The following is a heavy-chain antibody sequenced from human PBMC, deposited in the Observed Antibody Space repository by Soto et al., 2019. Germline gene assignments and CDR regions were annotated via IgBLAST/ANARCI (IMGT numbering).Heavy chain of an antibody. CDR2: ISSGGGST. D-gene: IGHD3-16*01. V-gene: IGHV3-23*01. CDR3: AKDHWGSY. CDR1: GFTFSSYA. Sequence: GGSLRLSCAASGFTFSSYAMSWVRQSPGKGLEWVSAISSGGGSTYFADSVKGRFTISRDNSRSTLYLQMNSLRAEDTAVYYCAKDHWGSYSGQGTLVTVSS. J-gene: IGHJ4*02.